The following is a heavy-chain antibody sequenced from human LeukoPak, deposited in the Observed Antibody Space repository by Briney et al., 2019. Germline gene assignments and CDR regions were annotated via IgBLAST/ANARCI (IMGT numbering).Heavy chain of an antibody. J-gene: IGHJ5*02. V-gene: IGHV3-23*01. D-gene: IGHD4-23*01. CDR2: ISGSGVST. CDR1: GFTFSSYA. Sequence: GGSLRLSCAAPGFTFSSYAMCRVRQAPGKGLEWVSAISGSGVSTYYADSVKGRFTISRDNSKNTLYLQMNSLRAEDTAVYYCAKAESTVVTYNWFDPWGQGTLVTVSS. CDR3: AKAESTVVTYNWFDP.